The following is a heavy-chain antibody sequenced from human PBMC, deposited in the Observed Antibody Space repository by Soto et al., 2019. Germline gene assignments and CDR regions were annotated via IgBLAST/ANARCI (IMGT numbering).Heavy chain of an antibody. CDR1: GYTFTSYY. CDR2: INPDSGVT. CDR3: ASDRGGGDV. V-gene: IGHV1-2*02. J-gene: IGHJ6*02. Sequence: QVQLVQSGAEVKKPGASVKVSCKASGYTFTSYYMHWVRQAPGQGLEWMGWINPDSGVTYYPHKFQDRVTMTRDTSIATSYMELRRLTSEETALYCCASDRGGGDVWGQGTGVIVSS.